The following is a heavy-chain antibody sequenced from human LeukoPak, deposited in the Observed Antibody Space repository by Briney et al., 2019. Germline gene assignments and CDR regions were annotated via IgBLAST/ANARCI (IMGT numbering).Heavy chain of an antibody. V-gene: IGHV1-18*01. Sequence: ASVKVSCKASGYTFTSYGISWVRQAPGQGLEWMGWISAYNGNTNYAQKLQGRVTMTTDTSTSTAYMELRSLRSDDTAVYYCATFTYYYDSSGYHSYYFDYWGQGTLVTVSS. CDR2: ISAYNGNT. CDR1: GYTFTSYG. J-gene: IGHJ4*02. CDR3: ATFTYYYDSSGYHSYYFDY. D-gene: IGHD3-22*01.